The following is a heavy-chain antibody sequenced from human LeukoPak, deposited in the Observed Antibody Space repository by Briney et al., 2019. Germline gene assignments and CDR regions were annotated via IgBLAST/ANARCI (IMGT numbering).Heavy chain of an antibody. Sequence: PGGSLRLSCAASGFTFSSYSMNWVRQAPGKGLEWVSYISSSGSTIYYADSVKGRFTISRDNAKNSLYLQMNSLRAEDTAVYYCAREIVGATVADYWGQGTLVTVSS. J-gene: IGHJ4*02. V-gene: IGHV3-48*04. CDR3: AREIVGATVADY. D-gene: IGHD1-26*01. CDR1: GFTFSSYS. CDR2: ISSSGSTI.